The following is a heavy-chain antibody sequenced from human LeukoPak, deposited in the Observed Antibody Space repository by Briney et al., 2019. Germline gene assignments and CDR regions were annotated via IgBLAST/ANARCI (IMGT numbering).Heavy chain of an antibody. CDR2: ISGSGGST. J-gene: IGHJ3*02. V-gene: IGHV3-23*01. D-gene: IGHD3-22*01. Sequence: PGGSLRLSCAASGFTFSSYAMSWVRQAPGKGLEWVSAISGSGGSTYYADSVKGRFTISRDNSKNTLYLQMNSLRAEDTAVYYCAKDYYYDSSGYRIQPLFDIWGQGTMVTVSS. CDR3: AKDYYYDSSGYRIQPLFDI. CDR1: GFTFSSYA.